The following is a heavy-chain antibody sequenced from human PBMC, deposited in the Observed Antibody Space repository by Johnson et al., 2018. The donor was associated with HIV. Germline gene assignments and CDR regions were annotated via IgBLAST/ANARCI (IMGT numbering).Heavy chain of an antibody. Sequence: VQLVESGGGVVRPGGSLRLSCAAAGFTFDDYGMSWVRQAPGKGLEWVANIKQDGSERYYVDSVKGRFTISRDNAKNSLYLQMHSLRAEDTAVYYCAKDQWSSSLTNDAFDIWGQGTMVIVSS. CDR1: GFTFDDYG. D-gene: IGHD6-13*01. CDR2: IKQDGSER. J-gene: IGHJ3*02. V-gene: IGHV3-7*01. CDR3: AKDQWSSSLTNDAFDI.